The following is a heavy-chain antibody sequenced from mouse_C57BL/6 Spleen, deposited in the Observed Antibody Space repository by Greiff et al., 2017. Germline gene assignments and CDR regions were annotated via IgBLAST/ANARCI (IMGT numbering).Heavy chain of an antibody. CDR3: AITTSYYAMDY. Sequence: VQLQQSGPELVKPGASVKISCKASGYAFSSSWMNWVKQRPGKGLEWIGRIYPGDGDTNYNGKFKGKATLTADKSSSTAYMQLSSLTSEDSAVYFCAITTSYYAMDYWGQGTSVTVSS. CDR2: IYPGDGDT. J-gene: IGHJ4*01. CDR1: GYAFSSSW. V-gene: IGHV1-82*01. D-gene: IGHD1-1*01.